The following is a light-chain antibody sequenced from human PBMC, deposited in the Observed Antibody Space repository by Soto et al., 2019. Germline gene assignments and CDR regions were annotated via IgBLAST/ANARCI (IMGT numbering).Light chain of an antibody. Sequence: EIVLTQSPGTLSLSPGERATLSCRASQSVSSSYLAWYRQKPGQAPRLLIYGGSSRATGIPDRFSGSGSGTDFSLTISRLEPEDFAVYYCQQYSGQPPRTFGQGTKVEIK. CDR2: GGS. CDR3: QQYSGQPPRT. CDR1: QSVSSSY. V-gene: IGKV3-20*01. J-gene: IGKJ1*01.